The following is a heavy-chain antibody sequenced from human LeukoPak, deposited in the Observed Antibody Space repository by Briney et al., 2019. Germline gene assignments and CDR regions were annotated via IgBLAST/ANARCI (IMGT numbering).Heavy chain of an antibody. CDR2: ISASGTLT. V-gene: IGHV3-48*03. CDR1: GFSFSSYE. CDR3: ARDGPPSYSSGWVYMDV. Sequence: GSLRLSCAASGFSFSSYEMNWVRQAPGKGLEWISYISASGTLTHYADSVEGRFTISRDNAKNSLYLQMISLRGEDTAVYYCARDGPPSYSSGWVYMDVWGKGTTVTISS. D-gene: IGHD6-25*01. J-gene: IGHJ6*04.